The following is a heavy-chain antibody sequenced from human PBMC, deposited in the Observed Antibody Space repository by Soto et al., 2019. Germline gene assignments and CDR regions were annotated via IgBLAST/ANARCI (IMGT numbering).Heavy chain of an antibody. D-gene: IGHD2-2*01. CDR1: GGSISSYY. J-gene: IGHJ6*03. Sequence: SETLSLTCTVSGGSISSYYWSWIRQPPGKGLEWIGYIYYSGSTNYNPSLKSRITISVDTSKNQFSLKLSSVTAADTAVYYCVLSSFPDIVVVPAAYYYYYMDVWGKGTTVTVSS. CDR2: IYYSGST. CDR3: VLSSFPDIVVVPAAYYYYYMDV. V-gene: IGHV4-59*01.